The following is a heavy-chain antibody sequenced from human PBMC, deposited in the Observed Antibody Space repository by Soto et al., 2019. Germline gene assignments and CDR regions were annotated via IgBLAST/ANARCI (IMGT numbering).Heavy chain of an antibody. CDR1: GFSLSAYS. J-gene: IGHJ4*02. V-gene: IGHV3-21*01. D-gene: IGHD1-26*01. CDR3: AGSSADGRDN. CDR2: ISSSSSFI. Sequence: EVQLVDSGGGLVKPGGSLRLSCAASGFSLSAYSMNWIRQAPGKGLEWVASISSSSSFIHYAEAMKGRFTISRDNAKNSLYLQMNSLSAEDTAVYYCAGSSADGRDNWGQGTLVTVSS.